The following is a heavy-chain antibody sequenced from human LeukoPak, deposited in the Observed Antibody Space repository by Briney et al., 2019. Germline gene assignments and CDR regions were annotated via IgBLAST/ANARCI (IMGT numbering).Heavy chain of an antibody. CDR1: GYXFGNYW. CDR2: IYPGDSDA. Sequence: GESLKISCNGSGYXFGNYWISWVRQMPGKGLESRGIIYPGDSDARYSPSFQGQVTFSADKSISTAYLQWSSLKASDTAMYYCARLSDGYNDFWGQGTLVTVSS. J-gene: IGHJ4*02. CDR3: ARLSDGYNDF. V-gene: IGHV5-51*01. D-gene: IGHD5-24*01.